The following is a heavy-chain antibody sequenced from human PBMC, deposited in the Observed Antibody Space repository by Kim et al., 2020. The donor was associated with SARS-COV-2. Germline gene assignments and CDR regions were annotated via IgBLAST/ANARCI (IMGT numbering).Heavy chain of an antibody. CDR1: GFTFDDYA. J-gene: IGHJ4*02. D-gene: IGHD6-19*01. Sequence: GGSLRLSCAASGFTFDDYAMHWVRQAPGKGLEWVSLISGDGGSTYYADSVKGRFTISRDNSKNSLYLQMNSLRTEDTALYYCAKDPGSGWPRGVDYWGQGTLVTVSS. CDR3: AKDPGSGWPRGVDY. V-gene: IGHV3-43*02. CDR2: ISGDGGST.